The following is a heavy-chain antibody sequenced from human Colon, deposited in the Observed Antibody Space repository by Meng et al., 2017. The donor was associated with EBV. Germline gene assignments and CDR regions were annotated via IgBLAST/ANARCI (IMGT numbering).Heavy chain of an antibody. V-gene: IGHV4-39*07. J-gene: IGHJ4*02. D-gene: IGHD3-3*02. CDR1: GGSITSTSAY. CDR2: IYYRGST. CDR3: VISSHN. Sequence: LHLRGSGADVVKPSETLSLTCTISGGSITSTSAYWGWVRRPPGKGLEWIGSIYYRGSTNYNPSLKSRISMSVDMSKNQFSLKVNSVTAADTAIYYCVISSHNWGQGTLVTVSS.